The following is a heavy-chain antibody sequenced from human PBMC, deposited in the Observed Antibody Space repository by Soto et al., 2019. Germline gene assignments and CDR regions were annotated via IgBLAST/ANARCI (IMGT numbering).Heavy chain of an antibody. CDR3: ARARLDYTPLDAFDI. CDR1: GGSISSGGYY. D-gene: IGHD3-3*01. Sequence: QVQLQESGPGLVKPSQTLSLTCTVSGGSISSGGYYWSWIRQHPGKGLEWIGHIYDSGSTYYNPSLKSRVTISIDTSKNQFSLKLTSVTAADTAVYYCARARLDYTPLDAFDIWGQGTMVTVSS. CDR2: IYDSGST. J-gene: IGHJ3*02. V-gene: IGHV4-31*03.